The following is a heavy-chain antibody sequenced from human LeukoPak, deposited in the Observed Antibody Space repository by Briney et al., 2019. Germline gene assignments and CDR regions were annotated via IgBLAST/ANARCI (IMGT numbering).Heavy chain of an antibody. Sequence: SETLSLTCIVSGGSISSSTYYWSWIRQPPGKGLEWIGEINQSGSTNYNPSLKSRVTISVDTSKNQFSLKLSSVTAADTAVYYCASVYDSSGYYPFWGQGTLVTVSS. CDR3: ASVYDSSGYYPF. D-gene: IGHD3-22*01. V-gene: IGHV4-39*07. CDR1: GGSISSSTYY. J-gene: IGHJ4*02. CDR2: INQSGST.